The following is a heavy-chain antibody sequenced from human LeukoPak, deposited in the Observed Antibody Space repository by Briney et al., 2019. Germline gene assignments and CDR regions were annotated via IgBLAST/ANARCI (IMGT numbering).Heavy chain of an antibody. V-gene: IGHV4-39*01. CDR2: IYYSGST. CDR1: GGSISSSSYY. D-gene: IGHD6-19*01. Sequence: PSETLSLTCTVSGGSISSSSYYWGWIRQPPGKGLEWIGSIYYSGSTYYNPSLKSRVTISVDTSKNQFSLKLSSVTAADTAVYYCARLETGYSSGWYGGNEYYFDYWGQGTLVTVSP. CDR3: ARLETGYSSGWYGGNEYYFDY. J-gene: IGHJ4*02.